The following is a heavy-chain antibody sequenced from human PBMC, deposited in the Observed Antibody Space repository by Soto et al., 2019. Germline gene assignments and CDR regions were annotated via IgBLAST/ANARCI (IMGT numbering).Heavy chain of an antibody. J-gene: IGHJ4*01. CDR1: GFTFTRYS. V-gene: IGHV3-21*01. CDR2: ISSTTNYI. Sequence: GSLRLSCAASGFTFTRYSMNWVRQAPGKGLEWVSSISSTTNYIYYADSMKGRFTVSRDNAKNSVYLEMNSLSAEDTAVYYCARESEDLTSNFDYWGHGTLVTVSS. CDR3: ARESEDLTSNFDY.